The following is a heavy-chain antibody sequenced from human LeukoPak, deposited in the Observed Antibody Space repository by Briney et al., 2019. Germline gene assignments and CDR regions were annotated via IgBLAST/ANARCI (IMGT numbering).Heavy chain of an antibody. V-gene: IGHV4-59*08. CDR3: ARFTTVVLAFWYFDL. CDR2: IFYSGTT. CDR1: GASISNYY. D-gene: IGHD4-23*01. Sequence: PSETLSLTCTVSGASISNYYWSWIRQPPGKGLEWIGYIFYSGTTNYNPSLKSRVTVSLDTSKNQFSLQLRSVTAADTAVYYCARFTTVVLAFWYFDLWGRGTLVTVSS. J-gene: IGHJ2*01.